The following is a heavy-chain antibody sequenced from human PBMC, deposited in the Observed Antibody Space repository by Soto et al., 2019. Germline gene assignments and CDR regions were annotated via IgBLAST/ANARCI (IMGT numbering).Heavy chain of an antibody. D-gene: IGHD2-15*01. Sequence: QLQLQESGPGLVKPSETLSLTCTVSGGSISSSSYYWGWIRQPPGKGLEWIGSIYYSGSTYYNPSLKSRVTISVDTSQNQFSVKLSSVTAADTAVYYCARVVVVGARLDYWGQGTLVTVSS. J-gene: IGHJ4*02. CDR2: IYYSGST. CDR3: ARVVVVGARLDY. CDR1: GGSISSSSYY. V-gene: IGHV4-39*01.